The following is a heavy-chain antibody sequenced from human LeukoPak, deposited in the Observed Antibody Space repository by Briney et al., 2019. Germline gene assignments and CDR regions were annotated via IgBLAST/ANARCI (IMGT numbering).Heavy chain of an antibody. V-gene: IGHV1-58*01. CDR2: IVVGSGNT. J-gene: IGHJ6*02. D-gene: IGHD3-22*01. CDR1: GFTFTSSA. Sequence: SVKVSCKASGFTFTSSAVQWVRQARGQRLEWIGWIVVGSGNTNYAQKFQERVTITRDMSTSTAYMELSSLRSEDTAVYYCAADRLYYDSSAPGLPYYYYGMDVWGQGTTVTVSS. CDR3: AADRLYYDSSAPGLPYYYYGMDV.